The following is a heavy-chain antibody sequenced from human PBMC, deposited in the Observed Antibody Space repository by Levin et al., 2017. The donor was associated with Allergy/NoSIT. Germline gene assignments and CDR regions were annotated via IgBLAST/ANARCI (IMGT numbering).Heavy chain of an antibody. CDR3: ARAFTWFGENDYYYYYMDV. D-gene: IGHD3-10*01. J-gene: IGHJ6*03. Sequence: GSLRLSCAVYGGSFSGYYWSWIRQPPGKGLEWIGEINHSGSTNYNPSLKSRVTISVDTSKNQFSLKLSSVTAADTAVYYCARAFTWFGENDYYYYYMDVWGKGTTVTVSS. CDR2: INHSGST. V-gene: IGHV4-34*01. CDR1: GGSFSGYY.